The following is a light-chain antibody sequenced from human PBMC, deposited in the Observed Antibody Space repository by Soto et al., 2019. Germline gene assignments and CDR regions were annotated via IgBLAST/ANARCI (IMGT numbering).Light chain of an antibody. CDR3: SSYSGPTTFYV. Sequence: QSALTQPASVSGSPGQSITISFTVTIRDFGTYTLVAWYQHHPGKAPKLGIYEVNKRPAGVSKRFSGSKSGDTASLTISGLQAEDEADYYCSSYSGPTTFYVFGTGTKVTV. V-gene: IGLV2-23*02. CDR2: EVN. CDR1: IRDFGTYTL. J-gene: IGLJ1*01.